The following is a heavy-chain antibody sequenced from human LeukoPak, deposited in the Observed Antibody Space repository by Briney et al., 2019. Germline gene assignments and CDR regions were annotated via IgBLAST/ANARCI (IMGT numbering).Heavy chain of an antibody. J-gene: IGHJ3*02. D-gene: IGHD2-21*01. CDR3: ARDVTAYGAFDI. CDR2: IYSGGST. CDR1: GFTSITYG. V-gene: IGHV3-53*01. Sequence: GGSLRLSCEGSGFTSITYGMSWVRQAPGKGLEWVSVIYSGGSTYYADSVKGRVAISRDNSKNTLYLQMNSLRAEDTAVYYCARDVTAYGAFDIWGQGTMVTVSS.